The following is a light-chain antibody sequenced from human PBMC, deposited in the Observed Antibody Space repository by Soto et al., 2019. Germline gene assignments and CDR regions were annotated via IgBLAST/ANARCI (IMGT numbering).Light chain of an antibody. CDR1: TSHLGAGFD. CDR3: QSYENSRTGFYV. Sequence: QSVLTQPPSVSGAPGQRVTISCTGSTSHLGAGFDVHWYQHLPGTAPKLLIYGNTNRPSGVPGRFSGSKSGTSASLVITGLQAEDEADYYCQSYENSRTGFYVFGTGTKVTVL. J-gene: IGLJ1*01. V-gene: IGLV1-40*01. CDR2: GNT.